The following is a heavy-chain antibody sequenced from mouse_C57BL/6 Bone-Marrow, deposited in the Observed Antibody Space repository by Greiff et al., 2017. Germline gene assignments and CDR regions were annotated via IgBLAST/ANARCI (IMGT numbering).Heavy chain of an antibody. V-gene: IGHV1-66*01. CDR1: GYSFTSYY. J-gene: IGHJ4*01. CDR2: IYPGSGNT. D-gene: IGHD1-1*01. CDR3: ARGVYYGSSPYAMDY. Sequence: QVQLQQSGPELVKPGASVKISCKASGYSFTSYYIHWVKQRPGQGLEWIGWIYPGSGNTKYNEKFKGKATLTADTSSSTAYMQLSSLTSEDSAVYYCARGVYYGSSPYAMDYWGQGTSVTVSS.